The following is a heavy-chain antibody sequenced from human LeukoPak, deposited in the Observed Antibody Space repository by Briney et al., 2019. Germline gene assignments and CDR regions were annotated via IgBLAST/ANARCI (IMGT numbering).Heavy chain of an antibody. Sequence: SETLSLTCTVSGGSISSYYWSWIRQPPGKGLEWIGYIYYSGSTNYNPSLKSRVTISVDTSKNQFSLKLSSVTAADTAVYYCARDPYGSGSYYYWGQGTLVTVSP. CDR2: IYYSGST. CDR1: GGSISSYY. J-gene: IGHJ4*02. V-gene: IGHV4-59*01. CDR3: ARDPYGSGSYYY. D-gene: IGHD3-10*01.